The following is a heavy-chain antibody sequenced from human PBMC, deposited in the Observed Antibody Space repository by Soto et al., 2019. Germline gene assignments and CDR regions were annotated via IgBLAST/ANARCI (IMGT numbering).Heavy chain of an antibody. CDR1: GGTFSSYA. Sequence: QVQLVQSGAEVKKPGSSVKVSCTASGGTFSSYAISWVRQAPGQGLEWMGGIIPIFGTANYAQKFQGRVTITADESTSTAYMELSSLRSEDPAVYYCARCAYYYGSGSSEGPYYYGMDVWGQGTTVTVSS. CDR3: ARCAYYYGSGSSEGPYYYGMDV. V-gene: IGHV1-69*01. J-gene: IGHJ6*02. CDR2: IIPIFGTA. D-gene: IGHD3-10*01.